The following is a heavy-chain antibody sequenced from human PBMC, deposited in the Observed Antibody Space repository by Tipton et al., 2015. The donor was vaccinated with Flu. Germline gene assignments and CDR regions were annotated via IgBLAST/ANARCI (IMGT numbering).Heavy chain of an antibody. D-gene: IGHD3-22*01. Sequence: LSCTASYGSMTGHYWSWIRQPPGKGLEWIWYMYHSGSSNYNPSLKSRLTVSVDTSNFQSSLTLTSVTAADTAVYYCARGDSSGYYFDYWGQGILVTVSS. V-gene: IGHV4-59*11. CDR3: ARGDSSGYYFDY. CDR1: YGSMTGHY. CDR2: MYHSGSS. J-gene: IGHJ4*02.